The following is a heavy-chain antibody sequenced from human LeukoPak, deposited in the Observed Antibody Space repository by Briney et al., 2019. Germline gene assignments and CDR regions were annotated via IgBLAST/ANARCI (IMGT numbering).Heavy chain of an antibody. V-gene: IGHV3-64*01. D-gene: IGHD6-19*01. CDR1: GFTFSNYA. J-gene: IGHJ4*02. Sequence: GGSLRLSCAASGFTFSNYAMHWVRQAPGKGLEYVSAISSNGGSTYYANSVKGRFTISRDNSKNTLYLQMGSLRAEDMAVYYCAREGGGWYIDYWGQGTLVTVSS. CDR3: AREGGGWYIDY. CDR2: ISSNGGST.